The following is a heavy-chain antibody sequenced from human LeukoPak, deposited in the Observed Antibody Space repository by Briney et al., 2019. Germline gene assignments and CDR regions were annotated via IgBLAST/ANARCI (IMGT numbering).Heavy chain of an antibody. Sequence: GSLRLSCAASGFTLSSHGMHWVRQAPGKGLEWVAVTWYDGSKEYYADSVKGRFTISRDISKNTLYLQMNSLRAEDTAVYYCANSLGRGPYDYWGQGTLVTVSS. CDR3: ANSLGRGPYDY. CDR1: GFTLSSHG. V-gene: IGHV3-33*06. CDR2: TWYDGSKE. D-gene: IGHD3/OR15-3a*01. J-gene: IGHJ4*02.